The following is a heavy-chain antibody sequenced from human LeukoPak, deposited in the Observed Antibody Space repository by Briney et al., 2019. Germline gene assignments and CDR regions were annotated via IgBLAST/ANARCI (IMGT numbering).Heavy chain of an antibody. V-gene: IGHV3-11*01. Sequence: GGSLRLSCAASGFTFSDYYMNWIRQAPGKGLEWVSYISSSGGTIYYADSVKGRFTISRDNSKNTLYLQMNSLRAEDTAVYYCAKDSSGYYLNYFDYWGQGTLVTVSS. J-gene: IGHJ4*02. CDR1: GFTFSDYY. D-gene: IGHD3-22*01. CDR2: ISSSGGTI. CDR3: AKDSSGYYLNYFDY.